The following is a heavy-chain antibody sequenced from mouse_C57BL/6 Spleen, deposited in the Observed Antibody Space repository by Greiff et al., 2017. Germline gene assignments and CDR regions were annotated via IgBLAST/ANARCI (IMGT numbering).Heavy chain of an antibody. J-gene: IGHJ2*01. CDR3: ARGFYYFGG. CDR1: GYTFTSYW. V-gene: IGHV1-61*01. CDR2: IYPSDSET. Sequence: QVQLQQPGAELVRPGSSVKLSCKASGYTFTSYWMDWVKQRPGQGLEWIGNIYPSDSETHYNQKFKDKATLTVDKSSSTAYMQLSSLTSEDSAVYYCARGFYYFGGWGQGATLTVSS.